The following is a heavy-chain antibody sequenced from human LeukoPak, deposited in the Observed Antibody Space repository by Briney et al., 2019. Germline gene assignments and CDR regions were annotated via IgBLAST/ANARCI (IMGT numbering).Heavy chain of an antibody. CDR1: GGSISSGGYY. CDR3: ARQTGAVGWFDP. Sequence: SQTLSLTCTVSGGSISSGGYYWSWIRQHPRKGLEWIGRIYTSGSTNYNPSLKSRVTMSVDTSKNQFSLKLSSVTAADTAVYYCARQTGAVGWFDPWGQGTLVTVSS. J-gene: IGHJ5*02. V-gene: IGHV4-61*02. CDR2: IYTSGST. D-gene: IGHD1-26*01.